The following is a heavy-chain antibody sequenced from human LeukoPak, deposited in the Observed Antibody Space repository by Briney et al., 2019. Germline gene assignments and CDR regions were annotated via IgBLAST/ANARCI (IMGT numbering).Heavy chain of an antibody. CDR1: GGTFSSYA. CDR2: IVPIFGTA. J-gene: IGHJ4*02. CDR3: ARNYDFWSGETYYFDY. V-gene: IGHV1-69*13. D-gene: IGHD3-3*01. Sequence: ASVNVSCKASGGTFSSYAISWVRQAPGQGLEWMGGIVPIFGTANYAQKFQGRVTITADESTSTAYMELSSLRSENTAVYYCARNYDFWSGETYYFDYWGQGTLVTVSS.